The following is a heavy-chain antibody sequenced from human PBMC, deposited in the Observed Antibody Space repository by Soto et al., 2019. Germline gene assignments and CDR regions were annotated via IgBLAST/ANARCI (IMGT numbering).Heavy chain of an antibody. CDR2: IKQDGSEK. Sequence: EVQLVESGGGLVQPGGSLRLSCAASGFTLSTYWMSWVRQAPGKGLEWVANIKQDGSEKYYVDAVKGRFTISRDNAQNSLNLQMNSLRAEDTAVYFCARSVDSRDYYGMDVWGQGTTVTVSS. D-gene: IGHD2-15*01. CDR3: ARSVDSRDYYGMDV. J-gene: IGHJ6*02. V-gene: IGHV3-7*01. CDR1: GFTLSTYW.